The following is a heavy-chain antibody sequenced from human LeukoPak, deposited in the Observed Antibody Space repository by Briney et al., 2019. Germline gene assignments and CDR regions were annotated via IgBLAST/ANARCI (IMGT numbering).Heavy chain of an antibody. CDR1: GFTFSSYG. J-gene: IGHJ6*02. CDR3: AKDLGSYYSYYYGMDV. CDR2: ISYDGSNK. D-gene: IGHD1-26*01. Sequence: GGSLRLSCAAAGFTFSSYGMHWVRQAPGKGLEWVAFISYDGSNKYYADSVKGRFTISRDNSKNTLYLQMNSLRAEDTAVYYCAKDLGSYYSYYYGMDVWGQGTTVTVSS. V-gene: IGHV3-30*18.